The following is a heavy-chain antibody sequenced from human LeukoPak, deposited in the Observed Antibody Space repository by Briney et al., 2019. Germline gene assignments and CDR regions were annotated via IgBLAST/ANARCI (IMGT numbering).Heavy chain of an antibody. CDR3: AREDGIVGASSAFDV. CDR2: IDGRSNYK. V-gene: IGHV3-21*01. D-gene: IGHD1-26*01. CDR1: GFSFSTYS. J-gene: IGHJ3*01. Sequence: GGSLRLSCAASGFSFSTYSMHWVRQAPGKGLEWVSSIDGRSNYKYYADSVKGRFTISRDNAQSSLFLQMNSLRAEDTALYYCAREDGIVGASSAFDVWGQGTMVTVS.